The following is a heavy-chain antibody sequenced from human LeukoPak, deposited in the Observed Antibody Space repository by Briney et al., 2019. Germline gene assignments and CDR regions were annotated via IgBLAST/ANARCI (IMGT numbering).Heavy chain of an antibody. CDR1: GFTFDDYA. CDR3: AKSLNYYDSSGYYSCAFDI. CDR2: ISWNSGSI. D-gene: IGHD3-22*01. Sequence: GRSLRLSCAASGFTFDDYAMHWVRQAPGKGLEWVSGISWNSGSIGYADSVKGRFTISRDNAKNSLYLQMNSLRAEDTALYYCAKSLNYYDSSGYYSCAFDIWGQGTMVTVSS. V-gene: IGHV3-9*01. J-gene: IGHJ3*02.